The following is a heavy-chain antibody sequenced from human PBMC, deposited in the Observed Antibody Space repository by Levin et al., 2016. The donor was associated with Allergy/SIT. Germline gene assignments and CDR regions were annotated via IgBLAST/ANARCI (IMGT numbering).Heavy chain of an antibody. Sequence: ASVKVSCKASGYTFTNYYLHWVRQAPGQGLEWVGWINPNSGGTNYAPKFQDWVTVTTDTSINTAYMELKRLTSDDTAVYYCARGEVYYYYMDVWGKGTTVTVSS. V-gene: IGHV1-2*04. J-gene: IGHJ6*03. CDR1: GYTFTNYY. CDR3: ARGEVYYYYMDV. CDR2: INPNSGGT.